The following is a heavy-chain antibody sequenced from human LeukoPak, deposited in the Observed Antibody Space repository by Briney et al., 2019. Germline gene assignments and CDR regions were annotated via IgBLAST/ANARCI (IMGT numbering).Heavy chain of an antibody. J-gene: IGHJ4*02. V-gene: IGHV3-30*14. CDR2: ISDDGGKR. D-gene: IGHD1-26*01. CDR3: ASISGSYSDY. CDR1: GFTFRDSA. Sequence: GGSLRLSCSGAGFTFRDSAFHWVRQAPGKGLEWVAVISDDGGKRFYADSVKGRFTISRDNSKNTLYLQMNSLRAEDTAVYYCASISGSYSDYWGQGTLVTVSS.